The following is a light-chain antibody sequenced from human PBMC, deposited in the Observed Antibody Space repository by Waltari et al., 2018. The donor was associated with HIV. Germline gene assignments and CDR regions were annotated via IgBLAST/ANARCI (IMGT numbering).Light chain of an antibody. CDR1: ESIVSDY. CDR2: GTS. Sequence: EIVLTQSPGTLSLSPGERATLSCRASESIVSDYLAWYQQKGGQAPRLLIYGTSNRATGIPDRFSGSGSVTDFTLTISRLEPQDFAVYYFQQYGSSPWTFGQGTKVEIK. CDR3: QQYGSSPWT. J-gene: IGKJ1*01. V-gene: IGKV3-20*01.